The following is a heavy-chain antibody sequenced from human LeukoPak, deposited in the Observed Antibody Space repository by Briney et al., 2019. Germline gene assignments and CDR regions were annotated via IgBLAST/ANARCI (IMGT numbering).Heavy chain of an antibody. CDR3: ATYLGATNEMALDY. CDR1: GGSISSHY. Sequence: PSETLPLTCTVSGGSISSHYWSWIRQPPGKGLEWIGYIYYSGSTNYNPSLKSRVTISVDTSKNQFSLKLSSVTAADTAVYYCATYLGATNEMALDYWGQGTLVTVSS. D-gene: IGHD1-26*01. J-gene: IGHJ4*02. V-gene: IGHV4-59*11. CDR2: IYYSGST.